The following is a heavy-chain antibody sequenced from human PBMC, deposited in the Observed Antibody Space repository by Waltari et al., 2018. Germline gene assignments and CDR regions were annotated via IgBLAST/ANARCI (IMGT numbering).Heavy chain of an antibody. D-gene: IGHD6-13*01. V-gene: IGHV3-23*01. J-gene: IGHJ4*02. Sequence: EVQLLESGGGLEQPGGSLRLSCAASGFTFSSYTMSWVRQAPGKGLEWVGNMIGNIAGTYYTDTVKGRFTISRDNSENTLYLQMNSLRAEDTAAYYWAKGPQCAIAATGSNYFDNWGQGTLVIVSS. CDR3: AKGPQCAIAATGSNYFDN. CDR1: GFTFSSYT. CDR2: MIGNIAGT.